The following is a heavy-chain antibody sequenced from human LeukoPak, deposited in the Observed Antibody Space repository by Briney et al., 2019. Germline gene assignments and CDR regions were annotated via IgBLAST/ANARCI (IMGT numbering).Heavy chain of an antibody. D-gene: IGHD2/OR15-2a*01. J-gene: IGHJ4*02. CDR3: ARRPLSSYYFDY. Sequence: TSETLSLTCTDSGGSITSYYWSWIRQPPGKGLEWIGYIYYSGSANYNPSLKSRVTISVDTSNNQFSLKLSSVTAADTAVYYCARRPLSSYYFDYWGQGTLVTVSS. CDR2: IYYSGSA. V-gene: IGHV4-59*08. CDR1: GGSITSYY.